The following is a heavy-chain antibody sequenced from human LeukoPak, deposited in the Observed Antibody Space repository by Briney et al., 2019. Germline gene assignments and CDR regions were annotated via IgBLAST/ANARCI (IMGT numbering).Heavy chain of an antibody. V-gene: IGHV3-48*01. D-gene: IGHD6-13*01. J-gene: IGHJ4*02. Sequence: GGSLRLSCAASGFTFSSYSMNWVRQAPGKGLEWVSYISSSSSTIYYADSVKGRFTISRDNSQNTLYLQMNSLRAEDTALYYCANEGLGGQQLVIGYWGQGTLVTVST. CDR3: ANEGLGGQQLVIGY. CDR1: GFTFSSYS. CDR2: ISSSSSTI.